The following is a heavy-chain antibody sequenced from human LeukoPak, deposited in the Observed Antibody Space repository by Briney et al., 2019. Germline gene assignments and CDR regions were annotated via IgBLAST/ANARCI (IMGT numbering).Heavy chain of an antibody. CDR1: GGSISGYY. V-gene: IGHV4-59*01. CDR2: INSGNT. CDR3: ARTQEAGYSSGRYDSYYYYYMDV. Sequence: SETLSLTCTVSGGSISGYYWSWIRQPPGEGLEWIGYINSGNTNYNPSLKGRVTISVDTSTNQFSLKLSSVTAADTAVYFCARTQEAGYSSGRYDSYYYYYMDVWGKGTTVTISS. J-gene: IGHJ6*03. D-gene: IGHD6-19*01.